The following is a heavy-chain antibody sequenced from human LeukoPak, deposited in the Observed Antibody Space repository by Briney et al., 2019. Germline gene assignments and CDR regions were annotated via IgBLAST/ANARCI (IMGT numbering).Heavy chain of an antibody. CDR3: ARGRSYVVVPAASPAFDI. CDR1: GGSFSGYY. Sequence: PSETLSLTCAVYGGSFSGYYWSWIRQPPGKGLEWIGEINHSGGTNYNPSLKSRVTISVDTSKNQFSLKLSSVTAADTAVYYCARGRSYVVVPAASPAFDIWGQGTMVTVSS. D-gene: IGHD2-2*01. J-gene: IGHJ3*02. CDR2: INHSGGT. V-gene: IGHV4-34*01.